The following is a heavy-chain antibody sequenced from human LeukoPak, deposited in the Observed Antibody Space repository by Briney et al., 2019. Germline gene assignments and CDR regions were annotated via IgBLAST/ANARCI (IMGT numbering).Heavy chain of an antibody. CDR3: ARGEKQWLVFLCGPFDY. D-gene: IGHD6-19*01. Sequence: PGGSLRLSCAASGFTFSSYSMNWVRQAPGKGLEWVSYISSSGSTIYYADSVKGRFTISRDNAKNSLYLQMNSLRAEDTAVYYCARGEKQWLVFLCGPFDYWGQGTLVTVSS. J-gene: IGHJ4*02. V-gene: IGHV3-48*04. CDR2: ISSSGSTI. CDR1: GFTFSSYS.